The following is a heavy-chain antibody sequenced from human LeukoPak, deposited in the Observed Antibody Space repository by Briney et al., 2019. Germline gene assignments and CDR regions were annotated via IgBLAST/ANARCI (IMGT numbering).Heavy chain of an antibody. D-gene: IGHD3-10*01. CDR1: GFTFTSSA. Sequence: SVKVSCKASGFTFTSSAMQWVRQARGQRLEWIGWIVVGSGNTNYAQKFQERVTITRAMSTSTAYMELSSLRSEDTAVYYCAREWGEGSGSYYGGSPTDSDVYFDYWGQGTLVTVSS. CDR3: AREWGEGSGSYYGGSPTDSDVYFDY. CDR2: IVVGSGNT. J-gene: IGHJ4*02. V-gene: IGHV1-58*02.